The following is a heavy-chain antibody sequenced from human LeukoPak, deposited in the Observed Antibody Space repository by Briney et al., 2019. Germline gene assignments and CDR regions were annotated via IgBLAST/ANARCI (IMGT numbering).Heavy chain of an antibody. V-gene: IGHV3-23*01. CDR1: GFTFSSYA. J-gene: IGHJ4*02. CDR3: AKEDGSRQWLRSLTLQGGYFDY. CDR2: ISGSGGST. Sequence: GGSLRLSCAASGFTFSSYAMSWVRQAPGKGLEWVSAISGSGGSTYYADSVKGRFTISRDNSKNTLYLQMNSLRAEDTAVYYCAKEDGSRQWLRSLTLQGGYFDYWGQGTLVTVSS. D-gene: IGHD5-12*01.